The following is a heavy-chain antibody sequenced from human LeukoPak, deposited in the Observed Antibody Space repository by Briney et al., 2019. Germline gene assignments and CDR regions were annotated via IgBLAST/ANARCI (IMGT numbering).Heavy chain of an antibody. D-gene: IGHD4-11*01. CDR1: GFTFSSYA. Sequence: PGGSLSLSCAASGFTFSSYAMHWVRQAPGKGLEWVAVISYDGSNKYYADSVKGRFTISRDNSKNTLYLQMNSLRAEDTAVYYCARDSRLHPALDYWGQGTLVTVSS. CDR2: ISYDGSNK. CDR3: ARDSRLHPALDY. J-gene: IGHJ4*02. V-gene: IGHV3-30-3*01.